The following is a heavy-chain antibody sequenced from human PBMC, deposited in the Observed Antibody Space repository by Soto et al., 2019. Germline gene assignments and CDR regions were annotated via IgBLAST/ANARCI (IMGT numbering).Heavy chain of an antibody. CDR3: SRENIIYCGRGCYSSTFDS. D-gene: IGHD2-21*02. CDR1: GGSLTSDDHY. Sequence: QVRLQESGPGLVKPSQTLSLTCSVSGGSLTSDDHYWSWIRHHPGKGLEWIGYISHSGSTFYNPSLKTRVAMSVDTSRNQFSLELTSVTAADTAVYFCSRENIIYCGRGCYSSTFDSWCQGTLVIVSS. J-gene: IGHJ4*02. V-gene: IGHV4-31*03. CDR2: ISHSGST.